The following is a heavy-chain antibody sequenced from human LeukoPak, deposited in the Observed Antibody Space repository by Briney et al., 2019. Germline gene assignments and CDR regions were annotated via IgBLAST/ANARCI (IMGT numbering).Heavy chain of an antibody. J-gene: IGHJ6*02. CDR2: FDPEDGET. Sequence: ASVNVSCKVSGYTLTELSMHWVRQAPGKGLEWMGGFDPEDGETIYAQKFQGRVTMTEDTSTDTAYMELSSLRSEDTAVYYCATPSALVNYYYGMDVWGQGTTVTVSS. V-gene: IGHV1-24*01. CDR1: GYTLTELS. CDR3: ATPSALVNYYYGMDV.